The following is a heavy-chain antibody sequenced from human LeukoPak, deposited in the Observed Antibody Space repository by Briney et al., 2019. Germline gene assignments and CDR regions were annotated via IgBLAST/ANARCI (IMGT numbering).Heavy chain of an antibody. D-gene: IGHD3-3*01. Sequence: PGGSLRLSCAASGFTFSSHAMSCVRPAPGGGLEWVSAISGSGGSTYYADSVKGRFTISRDNSKNTLYLQINSLIAEDTAVYYCANVPVYSDFLSGRFDYWGQGTLVTVSS. CDR3: ANVPVYSDFLSGRFDY. CDR2: ISGSGGST. CDR1: GFTFSSHA. J-gene: IGHJ4*02. V-gene: IGHV3-23*01.